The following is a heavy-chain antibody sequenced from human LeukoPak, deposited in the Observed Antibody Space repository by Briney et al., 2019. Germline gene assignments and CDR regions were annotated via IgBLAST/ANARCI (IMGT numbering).Heavy chain of an antibody. J-gene: IGHJ4*02. CDR3: ARGWDSSGQIPFLY. V-gene: IGHV1-69*13. CDR2: IIPIFGTA. CDR1: GGTFSSYA. D-gene: IGHD3-22*01. Sequence: ASVTVSCKASGGTFSSYAISWVRQAPGQGLEWMGGIIPIFGTAKYAQKFQGRVTITADASTSTAYMELSSLRSEDTAVYYCARGWDSSGQIPFLYWGQGTLVTVSS.